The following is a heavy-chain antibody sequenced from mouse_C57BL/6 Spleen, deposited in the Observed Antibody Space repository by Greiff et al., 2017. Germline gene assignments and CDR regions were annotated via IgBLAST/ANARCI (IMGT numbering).Heavy chain of an antibody. D-gene: IGHD1-1*01. CDR3: ARHGTSSTTVVARGGYYFDC. CDR1: GFTFSSYG. V-gene: IGHV5-6*01. Sequence: EVQLVESGGDLVKPGGSLKLSCAASGFTFSSYGMSWVRQTPDKRLEWVATISSGGSYTYYPDSVKGRFTFSRANAKNTLYLRMGSLKSEDTAVDYCARHGTSSTTVVARGGYYFDCWGQGTTLTVSS. CDR2: ISSGGSYT. J-gene: IGHJ2*01.